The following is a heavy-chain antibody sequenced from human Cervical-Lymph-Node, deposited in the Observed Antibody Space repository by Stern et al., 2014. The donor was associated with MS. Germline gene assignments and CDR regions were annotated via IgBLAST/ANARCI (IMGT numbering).Heavy chain of an antibody. J-gene: IGHJ4*02. D-gene: IGHD1-26*01. V-gene: IGHV4-59*08. CDR2: IYSSGNT. CDR1: GGSLVGYY. CDR3: ARHSPALVGALNF. Sequence: QLQLQESGPGLVKPSETLSLTCTVSGGSLVGYYWSWIRQPPGKGLEWIGFIYSSGNTNYNPSLKSRVTISVDTSKNPFSLKLTSGTAADTAVYYCARHSPALVGALNFWGQGTLVTVSS.